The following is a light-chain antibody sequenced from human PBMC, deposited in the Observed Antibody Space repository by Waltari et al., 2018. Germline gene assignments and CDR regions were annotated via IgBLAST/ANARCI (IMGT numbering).Light chain of an antibody. CDR3: CAFAGRGFYG. V-gene: IGLV2-23*02. J-gene: IGLJ1*01. CDR2: EVS. Sequence: WYQRRRVGAPKVWIYEVSMRPSVVSTRFSGSKSGKTASLTISGLQADDEAEYYCCAFAGRGFYGVGTGTRVTVL.